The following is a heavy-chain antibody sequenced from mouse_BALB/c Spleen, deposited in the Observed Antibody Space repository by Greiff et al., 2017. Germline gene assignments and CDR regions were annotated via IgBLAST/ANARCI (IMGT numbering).Heavy chain of an antibody. CDR3: ARLTGTFAY. Sequence: VQLQQSAAELARPGASVKMSCKASGYTFTSYTMHWVKQRPGQGLEWIGYINPSSGYTEYNQKFKDKTTLTADKSSSTAYMQLSSLTSEDSAVYYCARLTGTFAYWGQGTLVTVSA. D-gene: IGHD4-1*01. J-gene: IGHJ3*01. V-gene: IGHV1-4*02. CDR2: INPSSGYT. CDR1: GYTFTSYT.